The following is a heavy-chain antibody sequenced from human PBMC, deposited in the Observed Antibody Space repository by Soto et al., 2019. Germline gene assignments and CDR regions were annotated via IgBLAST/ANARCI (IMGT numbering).Heavy chain of an antibody. V-gene: IGHV3-30*18. J-gene: IGHJ4*02. D-gene: IGHD1-26*01. Sequence: QMQLVESGGAVVQPGMSLRVSCAASGSSFISSGMHWVRQARDKGLEWVASLSYDGNFAHYADSVKVRFTISRDNSRKTLYLDMKSLRPDDSAVYYCAKGWFRSSDYWGQGTLVTVSS. CDR2: LSYDGNFA. CDR3: AKGWFRSSDY. CDR1: GSSFISSG.